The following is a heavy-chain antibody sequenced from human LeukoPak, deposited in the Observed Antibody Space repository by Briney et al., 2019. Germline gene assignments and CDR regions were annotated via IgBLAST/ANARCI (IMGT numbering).Heavy chain of an antibody. J-gene: IGHJ4*02. CDR2: ISGSGGST. CDR3: AKGSGSGLETGTTDFDY. CDR1: GFTFSSYA. V-gene: IGHV3-23*01. Sequence: PGGSLRLSCAASGFTFSSYAMSWVRQAPEKGLVWVSAISGSGGSTYYADSVKGRFTISRDNSKNALYLQMNSLRAEDTAVYYCAKGSGSGLETGTTDFDYWGQGTLVTVSS. D-gene: IGHD3-10*01.